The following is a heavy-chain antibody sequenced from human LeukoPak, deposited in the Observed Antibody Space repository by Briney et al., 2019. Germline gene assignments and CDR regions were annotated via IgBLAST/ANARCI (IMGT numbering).Heavy chain of an antibody. D-gene: IGHD2-15*01. V-gene: IGHV4-59*12. Sequence: SETLSLTCTVSGGSISSYYWSWIRQPPGKGLEWIGYIYYSGSTNYNPSLKSRVTISVDTSKNQFSLKLSSVTAADTAVYYCARDASKRYCSGGSCYPDPYYYYYYGMDVWGQGTTVTVSS. CDR2: IYYSGST. CDR3: ARDASKRYCSGGSCYPDPYYYYYYGMDV. J-gene: IGHJ6*02. CDR1: GGSISSYY.